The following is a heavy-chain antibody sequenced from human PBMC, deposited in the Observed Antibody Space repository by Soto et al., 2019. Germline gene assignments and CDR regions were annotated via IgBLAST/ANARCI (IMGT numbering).Heavy chain of an antibody. J-gene: IGHJ4*02. CDR3: ARHAPGGPFDS. V-gene: IGHV4-59*08. Sequence: QVQLQESGPGLVKPSETLSLTCTVSGGSINSYYWSWIRQSPGKGLEWIGYIFYSGNTNYNPSLNSRVTLSVDTSKNQFSLTLTSVTAADTAVYYCARHAPGGPFDSWGQGTLVTVSS. CDR2: IFYSGNT. CDR1: GGSINSYY.